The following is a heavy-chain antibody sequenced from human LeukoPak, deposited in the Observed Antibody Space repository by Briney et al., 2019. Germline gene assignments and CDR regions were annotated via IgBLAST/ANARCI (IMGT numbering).Heavy chain of an antibody. D-gene: IGHD2-2*01. V-gene: IGHV3-23*01. CDR1: AFTFRSYA. CDR3: ANHLACGSTSCPSFDY. J-gene: IGHJ4*02. Sequence: GGSLRLSCAASAFTFRSYAMNWVRQAPGKGLEWVSTISDSGGATYYADSVKGRFTISRDNAKNSLYLQMNSLRAEDTAVYYCANHLACGSTSCPSFDYWGQGTLVTVSS. CDR2: ISDSGGAT.